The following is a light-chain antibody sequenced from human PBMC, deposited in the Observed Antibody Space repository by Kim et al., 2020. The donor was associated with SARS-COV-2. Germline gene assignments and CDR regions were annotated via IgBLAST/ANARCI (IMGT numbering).Light chain of an antibody. Sequence: EIVLTQSPGTLSLSPGERATLSCRASQNIRSSLAWYQQKPGQAPRLLIYGASSRDTGIPDRFSGSGSGTDFTLTISRLEPEDFAVYYCQQYGSSPGWTFGQGTKVDIK. J-gene: IGKJ1*01. V-gene: IGKV3-20*01. CDR2: GAS. CDR1: QNIRSS. CDR3: QQYGSSPGWT.